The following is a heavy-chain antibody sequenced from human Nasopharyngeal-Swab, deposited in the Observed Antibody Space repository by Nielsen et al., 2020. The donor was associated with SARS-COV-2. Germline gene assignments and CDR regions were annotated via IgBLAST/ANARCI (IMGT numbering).Heavy chain of an antibody. D-gene: IGHD3-10*01. V-gene: IGHV1-2*06. CDR1: GYSFAGYY. Sequence: ASVKVCCKASGYSFAGYYMHWVRQAPGQGLEWMGRINTKSGGTDYAQKLQGRVTMTRDTSISTAYMELSSLISDDTAVYYCARDVIPAYGSGTYHDYWGQGTLVTVSS. CDR2: INTKSGGT. CDR3: ARDVIPAYGSGTYHDY. J-gene: IGHJ4*02.